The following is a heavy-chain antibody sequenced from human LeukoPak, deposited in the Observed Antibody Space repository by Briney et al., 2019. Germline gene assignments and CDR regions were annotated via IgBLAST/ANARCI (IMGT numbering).Heavy chain of an antibody. Sequence: ASVKVSCKASGYYMHWVRQAPGQGLEWMGWINPNSGGTKYAQKFQGRVTMTRDTSISTAYMELSRLRSDDTAVYYCARGKSATAPDSNWYLDLWRRGTLVTVSS. J-gene: IGHJ2*01. D-gene: IGHD6-13*01. V-gene: IGHV1-2*02. CDR1: GYY. CDR3: ARGKSATAPDSNWYLDL. CDR2: INPNSGGT.